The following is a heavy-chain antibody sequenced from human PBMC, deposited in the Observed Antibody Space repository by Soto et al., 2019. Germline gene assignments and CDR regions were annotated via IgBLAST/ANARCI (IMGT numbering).Heavy chain of an antibody. CDR1: GGSISSSSYY. Sequence: SETLYLTCTVSGGSISSSSYYWGWIRQPPGKGLEWIGSIYYSGGTYYNPSLKSRVTISVDTSKNQFSLKLSSVTAADTSVYYCARRQLLSPNRGFDYWGQGTLVTVSS. CDR2: IYYSGGT. CDR3: ARRQLLSPNRGFDY. D-gene: IGHD3-10*01. J-gene: IGHJ4*02. V-gene: IGHV4-39*01.